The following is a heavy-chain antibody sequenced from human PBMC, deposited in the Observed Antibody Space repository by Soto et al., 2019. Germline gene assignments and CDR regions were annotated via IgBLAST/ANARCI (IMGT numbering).Heavy chain of an antibody. Sequence: QVQLQESGPGLVKPSQTLSLTCTVSGGSISSGGYYWSWIRQHPGKGLEWIGYIYYSGSTNYNPSLKSRVPMSVDTSKNQFSLKLSSVTAADTAVYYCAGIEYSSSSGLLGYWGQGTLVTVSS. CDR3: AGIEYSSSSGLLGY. D-gene: IGHD6-6*01. J-gene: IGHJ4*02. V-gene: IGHV4-31*03. CDR2: IYYSGST. CDR1: GGSISSGGYY.